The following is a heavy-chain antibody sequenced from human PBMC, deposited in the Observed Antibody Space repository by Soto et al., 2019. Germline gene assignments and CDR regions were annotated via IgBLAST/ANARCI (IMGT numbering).Heavy chain of an antibody. Sequence: GGSLRLSCAASGFTFDDYGMSWVRQAPGKGLEWVSGINWNGGSTGYADSVKGRFTISRDNAKNSLYLQMNSLRAEDTSLYHCARVVTGTMAYYYYYMDVWGKGTTVTVSS. CDR2: INWNGGST. V-gene: IGHV3-20*01. CDR3: ARVVTGTMAYYYYYMDV. CDR1: GFTFDDYG. J-gene: IGHJ6*03. D-gene: IGHD1-7*01.